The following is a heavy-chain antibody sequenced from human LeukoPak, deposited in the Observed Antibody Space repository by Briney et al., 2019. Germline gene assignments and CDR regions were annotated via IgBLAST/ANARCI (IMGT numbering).Heavy chain of an antibody. Sequence: GGSLRLSCAASGFTFSSYGMHWVRQAPGKGLEWVAFIRYDGSSKYYADSVKGRFTISRDNSKNTLYLQMNSLRAEDTAVYYCANREYCSSTSCYYFDYWGQGTLVTVSS. CDR3: ANREYCSSTSCYYFDY. CDR2: IRYDGSSK. CDR1: GFTFSSYG. V-gene: IGHV3-30*02. D-gene: IGHD2-2*01. J-gene: IGHJ4*02.